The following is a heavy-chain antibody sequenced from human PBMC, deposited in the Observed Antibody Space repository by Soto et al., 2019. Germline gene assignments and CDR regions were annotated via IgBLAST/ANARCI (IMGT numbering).Heavy chain of an antibody. CDR2: IMSDGSGT. V-gene: IGHV3-74*01. CDR3: AISWGSGGVEYNMDV. Sequence: EVQLVESGGGLVQPGGSLRLSCGASGFTFSSYWMHWVRQGPGEGLLWVSRIMSDGSGTTYADSVKGRFTISRDNAKNTLYLQMNSLRAEDTAVYHCAISWGSGGVEYNMDVWGQGTTVTVSS. D-gene: IGHD3-16*01. J-gene: IGHJ6*02. CDR1: GFTFSSYW.